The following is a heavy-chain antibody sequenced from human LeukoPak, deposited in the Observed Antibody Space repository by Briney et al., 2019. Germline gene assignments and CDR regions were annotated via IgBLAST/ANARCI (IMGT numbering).Heavy chain of an antibody. D-gene: IGHD1-26*01. CDR2: IYYSGST. Sequence: SETLSLTCTVSGGSISSYYWSWIRQPPGKGLEWIGYIYYSGSTNYNPSLKSRVTISVDTSKNQFSLKLSSVTAADTAVYYCAREVGATSFDYWGQGTLVTVSS. V-gene: IGHV4-59*01. CDR3: AREVGATSFDY. CDR1: GGSISSYY. J-gene: IGHJ4*02.